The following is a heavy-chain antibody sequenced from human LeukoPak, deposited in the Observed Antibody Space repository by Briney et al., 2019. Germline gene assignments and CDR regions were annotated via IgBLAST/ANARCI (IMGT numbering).Heavy chain of an antibody. V-gene: IGHV4-39*07. CDR1: GGSISSSSYY. D-gene: IGHD3-10*01. CDR3: ARSSYYYGADAFDI. Sequence: SETLSLTCTVSGGSISSSSYYWGWIRQPPGKGLEWIGSIYYRGSTNYNPSLKSRVTISVDTSKTQFSLKLSSVTAADTAVYYCARSSYYYGADAFDIWGQGTKVTVSS. CDR2: IYYRGST. J-gene: IGHJ3*02.